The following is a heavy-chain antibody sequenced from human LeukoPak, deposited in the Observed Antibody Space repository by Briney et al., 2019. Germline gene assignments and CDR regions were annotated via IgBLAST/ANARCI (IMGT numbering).Heavy chain of an antibody. D-gene: IGHD3-3*01. CDR1: GGSISSGDYY. J-gene: IGHJ4*02. CDR3: ARSTLRVVKDYFDY. V-gene: IGHV4-30-4*01. CDR2: IYYSGST. Sequence: SETLSLTCTVSGGSISSGDYYWSWIRQPPGKGLEWIGYIYYSGSTYYNPSLKSRVTISVDTSKNQFSLKLSSVTAADTAVYYCARSTLRVVKDYFDYWGQGTLVTVSS.